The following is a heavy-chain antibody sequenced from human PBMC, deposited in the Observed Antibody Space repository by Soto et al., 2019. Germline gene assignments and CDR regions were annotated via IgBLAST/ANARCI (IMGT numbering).Heavy chain of an antibody. V-gene: IGHV3-23*01. CDR2: ISGGSAST. D-gene: IGHD6-6*01. CDR3: VKGSASARPYYFDH. Sequence: GGSLRLSCAASGFTFVDYVMIWIRQAPGKGLEWVSAISGGSASTYYADSVEGRFTVSRDNSKNTHYLQMNGLRVEDTAIYYCVKGSASARPYYFDHWGQGTLVTVSS. CDR1: GFTFVDYV. J-gene: IGHJ4*02.